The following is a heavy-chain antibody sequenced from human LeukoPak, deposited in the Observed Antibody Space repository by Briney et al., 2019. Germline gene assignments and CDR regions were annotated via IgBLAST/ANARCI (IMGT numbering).Heavy chain of an antibody. V-gene: IGHV3-33*01. CDR1: GFTFSTYG. CDR3: ARDSGHAFDI. Sequence: GGSLRLSCVASGFTFSTYGMHWVRQTPGKGLEWVAVIWNDGSKKYYGVSVKGRFTISRDTSKNTLYLQMNSLRAEDTAVYYCARDSGHAFDIWGQGTMVTVSS. J-gene: IGHJ3*02. D-gene: IGHD6-25*01. CDR2: IWNDGSKK.